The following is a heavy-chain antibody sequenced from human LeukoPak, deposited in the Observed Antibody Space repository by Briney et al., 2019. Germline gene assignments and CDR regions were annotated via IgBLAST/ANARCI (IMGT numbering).Heavy chain of an antibody. CDR1: GGSISSSSYY. CDR3: ARETEMATIDFDY. D-gene: IGHD5-24*01. V-gene: IGHV4-39*07. CDR2: IYYSGST. J-gene: IGHJ4*02. Sequence: SETLSLTCTVSGGSISSSSYYWGWIRQPPGKGLEWIGSIYYSGSTYYNPSLKSRVTISVDTSKNQFSLKLSSVTAADTAVYYCARETEMATIDFDYWGQGTLVIVSS.